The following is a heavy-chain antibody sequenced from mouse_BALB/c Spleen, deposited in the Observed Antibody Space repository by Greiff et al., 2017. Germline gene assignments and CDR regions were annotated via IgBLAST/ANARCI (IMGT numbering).Heavy chain of an antibody. V-gene: IGHV2-6-7*01. CDR3: ARGYYYGSSFDY. CDR2: IWGDGST. D-gene: IGHD1-1*01. CDR1: GFSLTGYG. J-gene: IGHJ2*01. Sequence: QVQLKESGPGLVAPSQSLSITCTVSGFSLTGYGVNWVRQPPGKGLEWLGMIWGDGSTDYNSALKSRLSISKDNSKSQVFLKMNSLQTDDTARYYCARGYYYGSSFDYWGQGTTLTVSS.